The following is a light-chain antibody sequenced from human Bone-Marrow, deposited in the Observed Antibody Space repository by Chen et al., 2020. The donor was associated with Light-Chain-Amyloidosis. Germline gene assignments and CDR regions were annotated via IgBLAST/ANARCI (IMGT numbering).Light chain of an antibody. V-gene: IGLV2-14*01. J-gene: IGLJ1*01. Sequence: QSALTQPASVSGSPGQSITNSSTGTSSDVGGDNHVSWYQQHPDKAPKLMIYEVINRPPWVPDRFSGSNSDNTASLTISGHQTEDEADYFCSSYTITNSLVFGSGTRVTVL. CDR3: SSYTITNSLV. CDR1: SSDVGGDNH. CDR2: EVI.